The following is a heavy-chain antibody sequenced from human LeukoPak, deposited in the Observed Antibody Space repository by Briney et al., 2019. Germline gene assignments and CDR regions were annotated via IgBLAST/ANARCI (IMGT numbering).Heavy chain of an antibody. CDR3: ARVQKHQRNIDY. Sequence: SETLSLTYTVSGGSISSSSYYWGWIRQPPGKGLEWIGSIYYSGSTYYNPSLKSRVTISVDTSKNQFSLKLSSVTAADTAVYYCARVQKHQRNIDYWGQGTLVTVSS. J-gene: IGHJ4*02. CDR1: GGSISSSSYY. V-gene: IGHV4-39*07. CDR2: IYYSGST.